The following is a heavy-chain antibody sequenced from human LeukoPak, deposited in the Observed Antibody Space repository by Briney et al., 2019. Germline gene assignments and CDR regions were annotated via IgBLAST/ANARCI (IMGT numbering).Heavy chain of an antibody. Sequence: GGSLRLSCAAAGFTFSNYNMIWVRQAPGKGLEWVSDISSSRSNINYADSVKGRFTISRDNARNSLYLLMNSLTAEDTAVYYCARVYYDSRGREAFDIWGQGTMVTVSS. V-gene: IGHV3-48*04. CDR2: ISSSRSNI. CDR3: ARVYYDSRGREAFDI. D-gene: IGHD3-22*01. J-gene: IGHJ3*02. CDR1: GFTFSNYN.